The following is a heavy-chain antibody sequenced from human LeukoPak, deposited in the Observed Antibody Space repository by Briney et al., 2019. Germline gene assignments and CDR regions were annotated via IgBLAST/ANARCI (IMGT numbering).Heavy chain of an antibody. D-gene: IGHD6-13*01. CDR2: ISAYNGNT. Sequence: GASVKVSRKASGYTFTSYGISWVRQAPGQGLEWMGWISAYNGNTNYAQKLQGRVTMTTDTSTSTAYMELRSLRSDDAAVYYCAREITSSSWSQLSYYYYYGMDVWGQGTTVTVSS. CDR3: AREITSSSWSQLSYYYYYGMDV. J-gene: IGHJ6*02. V-gene: IGHV1-18*01. CDR1: GYTFTSYG.